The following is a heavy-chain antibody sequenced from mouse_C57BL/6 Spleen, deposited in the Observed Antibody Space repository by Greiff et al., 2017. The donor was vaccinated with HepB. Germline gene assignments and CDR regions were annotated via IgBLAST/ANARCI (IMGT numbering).Heavy chain of an antibody. V-gene: IGHV1-20*01. CDR2: INPYNGDT. CDR1: GYSFTGYF. J-gene: IGHJ3*01. CDR3: APYDYDEGFAY. Sequence: EVQLVESGPELVKPGDSVKISCKASGYSFTGYFMNWVMQSHGKSLEWIGRINPYNGDTFYNQKFKGKATLTVDKSSSTAHMELRSLTSEDSAVYYCAPYDYDEGFAYWGQGTLVTVSA. D-gene: IGHD2-4*01.